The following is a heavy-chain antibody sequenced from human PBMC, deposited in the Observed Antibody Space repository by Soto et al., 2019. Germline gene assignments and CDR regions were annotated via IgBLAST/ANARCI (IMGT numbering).Heavy chain of an antibody. D-gene: IGHD6-13*01. CDR1: GYTFTSYG. V-gene: IGHV1-18*01. CDR3: AREGVYQSDDY. J-gene: IGHJ4*02. Sequence: GASVKVSCKASGYTFTSYGISWVRQAPGQGLEWMGWISAYNVNTTYAQKLKGRVTMTTDTSTSTAYMELRSLSFDDTAVYYCAREGVYQSDDYWGQGTLVTVSS. CDR2: ISAYNVNT.